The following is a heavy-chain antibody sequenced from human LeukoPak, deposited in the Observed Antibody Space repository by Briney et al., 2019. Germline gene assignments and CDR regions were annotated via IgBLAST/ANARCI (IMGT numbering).Heavy chain of an antibody. Sequence: SETLPLTCTVSGDSISSADYYWSWIRQPPGKGLEWIGYIYYSGSTYYNPSLKSRVIISADTSKNQFSLKLSSVTAADTAVYYCARVKYSGSYYEVDYWGQGTLVTVSS. CDR2: IYYSGST. CDR3: ARVKYSGSYYEVDY. D-gene: IGHD1-26*01. J-gene: IGHJ4*02. CDR1: GDSISSADYY. V-gene: IGHV4-30-4*08.